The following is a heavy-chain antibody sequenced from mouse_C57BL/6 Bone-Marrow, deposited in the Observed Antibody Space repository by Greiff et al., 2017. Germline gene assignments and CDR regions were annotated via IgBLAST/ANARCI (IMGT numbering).Heavy chain of an antibody. V-gene: IGHV1-52*01. J-gene: IGHJ4*01. CDR3: ARWDWKGYYAMDY. D-gene: IGHD4-1*01. CDR1: GYTFTSYW. Sequence: QVQLQQPGAELVKPGASVKLSCKASGYTFTSYWMHWVKQRPIQGLEWIGNIDPSDSETHYNQKFKDKATLTVDKSSSTAYMQLSSLTSEDSAVYYCARWDWKGYYAMDYWGQGTSVTVSS. CDR2: IDPSDSET.